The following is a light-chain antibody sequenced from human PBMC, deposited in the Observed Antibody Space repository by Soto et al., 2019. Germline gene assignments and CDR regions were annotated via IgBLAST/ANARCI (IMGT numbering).Light chain of an antibody. Sequence: EIVLTQSPGTLALSPGERATLSCRASQSVNNNYLTWYQQKRGQAPRLLIHGAPSGATGIPDRFSGSGSGTDFALTISRLEPEDFAVYYCQQYGSSPFTFGPGTRVGIK. V-gene: IGKV3-20*01. CDR1: QSVNNNY. J-gene: IGKJ3*01. CDR3: QQYGSSPFT. CDR2: GAP.